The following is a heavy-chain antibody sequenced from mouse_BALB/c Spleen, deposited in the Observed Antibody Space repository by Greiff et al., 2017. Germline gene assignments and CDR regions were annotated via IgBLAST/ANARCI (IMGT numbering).Heavy chain of an antibody. D-gene: IGHD1-1*01. J-gene: IGHJ3*01. CDR1: GYSITSDYA. Sequence: EVKLMESGPGLVKPSQSLSLTCTVTGYSITSDYAWNWIRQFPGNKLEWMGYISYSGSTSYNPSLKSRISITRDTSKNQFFLQLNSVTTEDTATYYCARYPHYYGSSYWGQGTLVTVSA. V-gene: IGHV3-2*02. CDR3: ARYPHYYGSSY. CDR2: ISYSGST.